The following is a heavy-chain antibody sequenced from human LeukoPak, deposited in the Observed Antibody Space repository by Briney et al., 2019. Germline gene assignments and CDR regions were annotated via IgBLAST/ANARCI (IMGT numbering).Heavy chain of an antibody. CDR1: GFTFSSYS. Sequence: NPGGSLRLSCAASGFTFSSYSMNWVRQAPGKGLERVSSISSSRSYIYYVDSVKGRFTISRDNAKNSLYLQMNSLRAEDTAVYYCARDLPDEVPSFDLWGRGTLVTVSS. J-gene: IGHJ2*01. CDR2: ISSSRSYI. CDR3: ARDLPDEVPSFDL. V-gene: IGHV3-21*01. D-gene: IGHD1-1*01.